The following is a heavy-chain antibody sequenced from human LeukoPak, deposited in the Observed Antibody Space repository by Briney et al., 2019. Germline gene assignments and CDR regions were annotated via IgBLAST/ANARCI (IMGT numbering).Heavy chain of an antibody. Sequence: GASVKVSCKASGYTFTSYAMNWVRQALGQGLEWMGWINTNTGNPTYAQGFTGRFVFSLDTSVSTAYLQISSLKAEDTAVYYCARDYTGGYSSGWYPADAFDIWGQGTMVTVSS. CDR3: ARDYTGGYSSGWYPADAFDI. V-gene: IGHV7-4-1*02. CDR1: GYTFTSYA. J-gene: IGHJ3*02. CDR2: INTNTGNP. D-gene: IGHD6-19*01.